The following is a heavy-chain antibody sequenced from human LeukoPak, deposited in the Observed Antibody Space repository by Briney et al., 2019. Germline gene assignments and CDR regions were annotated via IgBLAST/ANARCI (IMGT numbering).Heavy chain of an antibody. CDR3: AKGTRSTGVWWLDY. CDR2: ISVSGGST. J-gene: IGHJ4*02. D-gene: IGHD5-12*01. CDR1: GFTFSTYA. Sequence: GGSLRLSCAASGFTFSTYAMSWVRQAPGKGLEWASGISVSGGSTYNADSVKGRFTISRDNSKNTVYLQMNSLRAEDTAVYYCAKGTRSTGVWWLDYWGQGTLVTVSS. V-gene: IGHV3-23*01.